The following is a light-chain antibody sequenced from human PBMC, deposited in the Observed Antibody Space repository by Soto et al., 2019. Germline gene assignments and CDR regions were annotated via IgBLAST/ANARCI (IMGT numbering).Light chain of an antibody. CDR1: SSDVGGYNY. Sequence: QSVLTQPPSASGSPGQSVTISCTGTSSDVGGYNYVSWYQQHPGKAPKLMIYEVSKRPSGVPDRFSGSKSGNTASLTVSGLQAEDEADYYCSSFAGNNNCVFGPGTKGTVL. CDR3: SSFAGNNNCV. CDR2: EVS. V-gene: IGLV2-8*01. J-gene: IGLJ1*01.